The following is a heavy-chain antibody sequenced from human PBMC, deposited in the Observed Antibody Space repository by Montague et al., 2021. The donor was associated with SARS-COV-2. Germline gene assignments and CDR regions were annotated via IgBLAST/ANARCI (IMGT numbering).Heavy chain of an antibody. V-gene: IGHV3-11*03. Sequence: SLRLSCAASGFTFSDCYMTWIRQAPGKGLEWLSYISTRSIYTNYADSVKGRFTISRDDAKNSLYLQMNSLRAEDTAVYYCASFTMVRGAPGYGMDVWGQGTTVTVSS. J-gene: IGHJ6*02. CDR3: ASFTMVRGAPGYGMDV. CDR2: ISTRSIYT. D-gene: IGHD3-10*01. CDR1: GFTFSDCY.